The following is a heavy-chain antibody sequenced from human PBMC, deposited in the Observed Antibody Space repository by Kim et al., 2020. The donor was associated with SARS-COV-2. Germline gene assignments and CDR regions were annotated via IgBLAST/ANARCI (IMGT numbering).Heavy chain of an antibody. D-gene: IGHD1-26*01. V-gene: IGHV4-38-2*02. CDR2: IYHSGST. CDR1: GYSISSGYY. CDR3: ARESSSWELLRGAFDI. Sequence: SETLSLTCTVSGYSISSGYYWGWIRQPPGKGLEWIGSIYHSGSTYYNPSLKSRVTISVDTSKNQFSLKLSSVTAADTAVYYCARESSSWELLRGAFDIWGQGTMVTVSS. J-gene: IGHJ3*02.